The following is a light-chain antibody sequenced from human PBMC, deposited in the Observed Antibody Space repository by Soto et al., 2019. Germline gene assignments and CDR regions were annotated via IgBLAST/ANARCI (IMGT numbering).Light chain of an antibody. CDR3: QQLNSYPIT. Sequence: EIVMTQSPATLSLSPGERATLSCRASQSVRSNYLSWYQQKPGQAPRLLIYGASTRATGIPARFSGSGSGTDFTLTISSLQPEDFATYYCQQLNSYPITFGQGTRLEIK. CDR2: GAS. CDR1: QSVRSNY. V-gene: IGKV3D-7*01. J-gene: IGKJ5*01.